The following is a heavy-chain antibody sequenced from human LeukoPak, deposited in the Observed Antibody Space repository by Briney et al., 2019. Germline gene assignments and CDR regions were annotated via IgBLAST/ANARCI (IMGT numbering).Heavy chain of an antibody. CDR1: GFTFSSYG. V-gene: IGHV3-30*18. J-gene: IGHJ4*02. CDR3: AKDRFDY. CDR2: ISYDGSNK. Sequence: GGSLRLSCAASGFTFSSYGMHWVRQAPGKGLEWVAVISYDGSNKYYADSVKGRFTISRDNSKNTLYLQMNSLRAEDTAVYYCAKDRFDYWGQGTLVTVSS.